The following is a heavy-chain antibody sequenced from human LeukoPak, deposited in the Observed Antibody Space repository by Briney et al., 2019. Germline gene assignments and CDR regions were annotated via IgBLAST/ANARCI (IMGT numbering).Heavy chain of an antibody. J-gene: IGHJ4*02. D-gene: IGHD4-17*01. Sequence: GGSLRLSCAVSGFTFRTYSMNWVRQGPGTGLEWVSAISGSGDTTFYADSVKGRFTISRDNSKKTLYLQVNSLRAEDTAVYFCAKELTTERTPGVDSWGQGTLVTVSS. CDR1: GFTFRTYS. V-gene: IGHV3-23*01. CDR3: AKELTTERTPGVDS. CDR2: ISGSGDTT.